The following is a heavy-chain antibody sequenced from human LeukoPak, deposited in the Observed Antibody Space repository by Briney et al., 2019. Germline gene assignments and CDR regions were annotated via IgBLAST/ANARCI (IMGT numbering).Heavy chain of an antibody. Sequence: SETLSLTCTVSGYSISSGCYWGWIRQPPGKGLEWIGSIYHSGSTYYNPSLKSRVTISVDTSKNQFSLKLSSVTAADTAVYYCARAHFPIVGATPWGQGTLVTVSS. CDR2: IYHSGST. CDR3: ARAHFPIVGATP. J-gene: IGHJ5*02. V-gene: IGHV4-38-2*02. CDR1: GYSISSGCY. D-gene: IGHD1-26*01.